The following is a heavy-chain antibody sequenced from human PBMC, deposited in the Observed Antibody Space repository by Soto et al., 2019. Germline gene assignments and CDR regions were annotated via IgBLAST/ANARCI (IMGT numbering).Heavy chain of an antibody. J-gene: IGHJ6*02. Sequence: PSETLSLTCSVSGGSVSSHYWSWIRQPPGKGLEWIGCIYYSGSTNYNPSLKSRVTISVDTSKNQFSLKLSSVTAADTAVYYCARPFWSGYYGGVNYYYGMDVWGQGTTVTVSS. CDR2: IYYSGST. CDR3: ARPFWSGYYGGVNYYYGMDV. CDR1: GGSVSSHY. D-gene: IGHD3-3*01. V-gene: IGHV4-59*08.